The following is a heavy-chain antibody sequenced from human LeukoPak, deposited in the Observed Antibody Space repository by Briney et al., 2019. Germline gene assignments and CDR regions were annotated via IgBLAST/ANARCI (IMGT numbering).Heavy chain of an antibody. V-gene: IGHV3-23*01. Sequence: GGSLRLSCAASGFTFSIYAMTWVRQAPGKGLEWVSAISGSGDITYYADSVKGRFTISRDNSKNTLYLQMNSLRAEDTAVYYCAKEGGYSYGYSDYWGQGTLVTVSS. D-gene: IGHD5-18*01. CDR3: AKEGGYSYGYSDY. CDR2: ISGSGDIT. J-gene: IGHJ4*02. CDR1: GFTFSIYA.